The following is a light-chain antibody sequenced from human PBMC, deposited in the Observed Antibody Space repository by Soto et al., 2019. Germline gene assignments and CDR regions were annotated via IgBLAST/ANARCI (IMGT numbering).Light chain of an antibody. J-gene: IGKJ1*01. Sequence: EIVLTQSPATLSLSPGERATLSCRASQTVSRMYLSWFQQKPGQAPRLLIYGTSTRATGIPVRFTGSGAGTDFTLTISSLQPEDFAVYFCHQDINLPWTFDQGTKVEIK. V-gene: IGKV3D-7*01. CDR1: QTVSRMY. CDR2: GTS. CDR3: HQDINLPWT.